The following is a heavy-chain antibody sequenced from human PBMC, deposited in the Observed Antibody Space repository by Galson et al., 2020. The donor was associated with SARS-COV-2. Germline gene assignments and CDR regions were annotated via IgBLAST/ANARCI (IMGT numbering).Heavy chain of an antibody. V-gene: IGHV3-23*01. D-gene: IGHD3-22*01. J-gene: IGHJ4*02. CDR1: GFTFRNYA. CDR3: AKEDDTSGYFWGGLTY. Sequence: GESLKISCAASGFTFRNYAMPWVRQAPGKGLEWVSAISGSSGGTYYADSVKGRFTISRDNSKNTLYLQMNRLRAADTAVYYCAKEDDTSGYFWGGLTYWGQGALVTVSS. CDR2: ISGSSGGT.